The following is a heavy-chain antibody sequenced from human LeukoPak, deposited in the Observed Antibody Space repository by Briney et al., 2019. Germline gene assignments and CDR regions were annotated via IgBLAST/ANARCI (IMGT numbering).Heavy chain of an antibody. J-gene: IGHJ4*02. CDR1: GYTFTSYG. CDR2: ISAYNGNT. Sequence: ASVKVSCKASGYTFTSYGISWVRQAPGQGLEWMGWISAYNGNTNYAQKLQGRVTMTTDTSTSTAYMELRSLRSDDTAVYYCARARVLYYYDSSGYYFDYWGQGTLVTVSS. D-gene: IGHD3-22*01. CDR3: ARARVLYYYDSSGYYFDY. V-gene: IGHV1-18*01.